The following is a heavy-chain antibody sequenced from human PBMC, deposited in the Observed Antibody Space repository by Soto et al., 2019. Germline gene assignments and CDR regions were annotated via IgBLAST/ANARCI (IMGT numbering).Heavy chain of an antibody. CDR2: IYYSGST. V-gene: IGHV4-39*01. CDR3: ASLSTPPRDIVVVVAANGDWYFDL. J-gene: IGHJ2*01. CDR1: GGSISSSSYY. D-gene: IGHD2-15*01. Sequence: QLQLQESGPGLVEPSETLSLTCTVSGGSISSSSYYWGWIRQPPGKGLEWIGSIYYSGSTYYNPSLKSRVTISVDTSKNQFSLKLSSVTAADTAVYYCASLSTPPRDIVVVVAANGDWYFDLWGRGTLVTVSS.